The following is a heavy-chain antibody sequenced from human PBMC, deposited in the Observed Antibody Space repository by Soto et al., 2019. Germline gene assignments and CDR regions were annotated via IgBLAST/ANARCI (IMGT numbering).Heavy chain of an antibody. CDR1: GYTFTGYY. D-gene: IGHD4-17*01. J-gene: IGHJ5*02. Sequence: GASVKVSCKASGYTFTGYYMHWVRQAPGQGLEWMGWINPNSGGTNYAQKFQGRVTMTRDTSISTAYVELSRLRSDDTAVYYCARRYGDYVRWFDPWGQGTLVTVSS. CDR2: INPNSGGT. V-gene: IGHV1-2*02. CDR3: ARRYGDYVRWFDP.